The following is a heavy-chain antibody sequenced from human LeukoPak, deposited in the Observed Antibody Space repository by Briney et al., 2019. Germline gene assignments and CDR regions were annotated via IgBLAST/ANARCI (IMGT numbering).Heavy chain of an antibody. J-gene: IGHJ5*02. Sequence: ASVKVSCKTSGYSENFYGITWVRQVAGQGLEWMGWISAQHGQTEYAPNSQDRVTMTTDTYTNTAYMELRSLRSDDTAVYYCARLWFGELFGVPNWFDPWGQGTLVTVSS. CDR1: GYSENFYG. V-gene: IGHV1-18*01. CDR2: ISAQHGQT. CDR3: ARLWFGELFGVPNWFDP. D-gene: IGHD3-10*01.